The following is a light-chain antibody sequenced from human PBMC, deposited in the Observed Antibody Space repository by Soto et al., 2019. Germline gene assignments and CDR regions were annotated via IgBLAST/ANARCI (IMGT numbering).Light chain of an antibody. V-gene: IGLV2-11*01. CDR3: WSYAGSYTSV. CDR1: SSDVGTYNY. CDR2: DVS. Sequence: QSALTQPRSVSGSPGQSVTISCTGTSSDVGTYNYVSWYQQHPGKAPKLMIYDVSQRPSGVPDRFAGSKSRNTASRTIAGLQAEDESDYDCWSYAGSYTSVFGGGTKLTVL. J-gene: IGLJ2*01.